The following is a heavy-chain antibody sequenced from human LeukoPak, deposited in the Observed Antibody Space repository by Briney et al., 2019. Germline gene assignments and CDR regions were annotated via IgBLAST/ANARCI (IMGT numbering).Heavy chain of an antibody. CDR2: MNPNSGNT. Sequence: ASVKVSCKASGYTFTSYDINRVRQATGQGLEWMGWMNPNSGNTGYAQKFQGRVTMTRNTSISTAYMELSSLRSEDTAVYYCARGVLPAAIIGYWGQGTLVTVSS. V-gene: IGHV1-8*01. J-gene: IGHJ4*02. CDR1: GYTFTSYD. D-gene: IGHD2-2*02. CDR3: ARGVLPAAIIGY.